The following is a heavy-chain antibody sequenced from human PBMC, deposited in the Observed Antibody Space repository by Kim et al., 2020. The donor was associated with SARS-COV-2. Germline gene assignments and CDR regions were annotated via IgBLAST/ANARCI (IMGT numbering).Heavy chain of an antibody. D-gene: IGHD2-21*02. CDR3: ARLGPVTANYYYGMDV. CDR2: IYTGATT. V-gene: IGHV3-53*01. Sequence: GGSLRLSCAPSGFIVSNTYLSWVRQAPGKGLEWVSVIYTGATTYYADSVKGRFTISRDNSRNTVYLQRNSLRADDTAVYYCARLGPVTANYYYGMDVWG. J-gene: IGHJ6*02. CDR1: GFIVSNTY.